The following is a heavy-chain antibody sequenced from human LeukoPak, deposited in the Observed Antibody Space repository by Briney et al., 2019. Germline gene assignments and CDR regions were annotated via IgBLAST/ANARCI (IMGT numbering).Heavy chain of an antibody. D-gene: IGHD6-6*01. CDR2: IYPGDSDT. CDR3: ARGGNGIAARFAFDI. V-gene: IGHV5-51*01. CDR1: GYSFTSYW. Sequence: GESLKISCKGSGYSFTSYWIGWVRQMPGKGLEWMGIIYPGDSDTRYSPSFQGQVTISADKSISTAYLQWSSLKASDTAMYYCARGGNGIAARFAFDIWGQGTTVTISS. J-gene: IGHJ3*02.